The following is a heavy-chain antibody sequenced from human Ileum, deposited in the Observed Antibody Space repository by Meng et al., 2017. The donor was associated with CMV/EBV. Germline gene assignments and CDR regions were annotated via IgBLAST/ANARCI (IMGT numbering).Heavy chain of an antibody. CDR1: GGSFTDYY. D-gene: IGHD3-10*01. CDR2: NTHSGRA. J-gene: IGHJ4*02. CDR3: ARGLASGWPDY. V-gene: IGHV4-34*01. Sequence: QLPLQPWGAGLLKPSEALSLTCAVFGGSFTDYYWTWFRQSPGKGLEWIGENTHSGRAYYSSSLTGRATISVDMSKYQFSLKLPSVTAADTAIYYCARGLASGWPDYWGQGTLVTVSS.